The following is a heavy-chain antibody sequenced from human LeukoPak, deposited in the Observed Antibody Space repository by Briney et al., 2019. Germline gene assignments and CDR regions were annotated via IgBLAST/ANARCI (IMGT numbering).Heavy chain of an antibody. V-gene: IGHV3-43*02. Sequence: PGVSLRLSCAASGFTFDDYAMHWVRQAPGKGLEWVSLFSEDGGSTYYADSVKGRFTISRDNSKNSLYLQMNSLRTEDTALYYCAKLSEGIQLWPDFDYWGQGTLVT. J-gene: IGHJ4*02. D-gene: IGHD5-18*01. CDR3: AKLSEGIQLWPDFDY. CDR1: GFTFDDYA. CDR2: FSEDGGST.